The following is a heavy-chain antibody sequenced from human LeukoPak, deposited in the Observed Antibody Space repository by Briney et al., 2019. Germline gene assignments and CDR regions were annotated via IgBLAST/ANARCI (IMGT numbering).Heavy chain of an antibody. Sequence: SETLSLTCTVSAYSISSGFYWGWIRQPPGKGLEWIGSIYHSGSTYYNPSLKSRVTISVDTSKNQFSLKLGSVTAADTAVYYCARDKRLLVRWGFDPWGQGTLVTVSS. CDR1: AYSISSGFY. J-gene: IGHJ5*02. D-gene: IGHD3-10*01. V-gene: IGHV4-38-2*02. CDR3: ARDKRLLVRWGFDP. CDR2: IYHSGST.